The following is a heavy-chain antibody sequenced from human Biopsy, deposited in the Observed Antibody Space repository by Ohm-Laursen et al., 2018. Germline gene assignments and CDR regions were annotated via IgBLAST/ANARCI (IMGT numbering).Heavy chain of an antibody. V-gene: IGHV3-23*01. CDR2: ISGNGGST. CDR3: AKEREYGDYWRD. D-gene: IGHD4-17*01. CDR1: GFNFVSYA. J-gene: IGHJ4*02. Sequence: SLRLSCAATGFNFVSYAMSWVRQAPGKGLEWVAAISGNGGSTHYGDSVRGRFTLSRDNSKNTLYLQMNSLIAEDTAVYYCAKEREYGDYWRDWGPGTLVTVSS.